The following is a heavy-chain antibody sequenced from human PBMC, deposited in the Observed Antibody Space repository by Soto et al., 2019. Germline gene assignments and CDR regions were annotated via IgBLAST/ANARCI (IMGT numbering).Heavy chain of an antibody. CDR1: GFTFNSHW. CDR3: ARDPRDGYHSPPDY. J-gene: IGHJ4*02. CDR2: INGEGRTT. V-gene: IGHV3-74*01. Sequence: EVQLVESGGGLVQPGGSLRLSCVPSGFTFNSHWMHWVRQAPGKGLVWVSRINGEGRTTSYADSVRGRFTISRDNAKNTLYLQMNSLRVDDTAVYYCARDPRDGYHSPPDYWGQGTLVTVSS. D-gene: IGHD5-12*01.